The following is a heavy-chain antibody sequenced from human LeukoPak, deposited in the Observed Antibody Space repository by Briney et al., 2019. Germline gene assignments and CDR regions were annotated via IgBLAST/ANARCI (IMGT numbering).Heavy chain of an antibody. CDR1: GYTFTDYY. V-gene: IGHV1-2*02. J-gene: IGHJ1*01. D-gene: IGHD3-22*01. CDR2: INPNSGGT. Sequence: GASVKVSCKASGYTFTDYYMHWVRQAPGQGLEWMAWINPNSGGTNYAQKFQGRVTMTRDTSISTAYMELSRLKSDDTAVYYCARGYYDGSDFEYFQHWGQGTLVTVSS. CDR3: ARGYYDGSDFEYFQH.